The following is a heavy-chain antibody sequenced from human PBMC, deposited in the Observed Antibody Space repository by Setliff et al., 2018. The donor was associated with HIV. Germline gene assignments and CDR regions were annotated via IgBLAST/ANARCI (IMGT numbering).Heavy chain of an antibody. D-gene: IGHD6-19*01. V-gene: IGHV4-39*01. CDR1: GGSIGIRSYF. CDR2: VYSSGST. CDR3: ASGQWLEHAFDI. J-gene: IGHJ3*02. Sequence: KTSETLSLTCTVSGGSIGIRSYFWGWIRQPPGKGLEWIGSVYSSGSTYYNPSLKSRVTVSVDTSKDQFSLRLSSVTVADTAVYYCASGQWLEHAFDIWGQGTVVT.